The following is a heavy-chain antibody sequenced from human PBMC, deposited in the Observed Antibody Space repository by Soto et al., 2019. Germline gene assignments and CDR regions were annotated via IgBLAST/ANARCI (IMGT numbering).Heavy chain of an antibody. V-gene: IGHV4-39*01. CDR3: ARDFFDSSDYTTNWFDP. Sequence: SETLSLTCSVSGDSISNSRFYWAWVRQPPGEGLEWIGSIYHTGNAYYNPSLKSRVTISVDTSKNQFSLKLTSVTAADAALYYCARDFFDSSDYTTNWFDPWGQGTLVTVS. CDR2: IYHTGNA. J-gene: IGHJ5*02. CDR1: GDSISNSRFY. D-gene: IGHD3-22*01.